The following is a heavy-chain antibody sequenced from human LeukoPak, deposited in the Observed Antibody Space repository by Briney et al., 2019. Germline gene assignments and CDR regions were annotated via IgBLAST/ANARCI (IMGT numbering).Heavy chain of an antibody. CDR1: GGTFSSYA. CDR2: IITIFCTA. J-gene: IGHJ6*03. Sequence: SVKVSCKASGGTFSSYAISWVRQAPGQGLEWMGGIITIFCTANYAQKFQGRVTITADESTSTAYMELSSLRSGDTAVYYCASSEGYYYYYYMDVWGKGTTVTVSS. CDR3: ASSEGYYYYYYMDV. V-gene: IGHV1-69*13.